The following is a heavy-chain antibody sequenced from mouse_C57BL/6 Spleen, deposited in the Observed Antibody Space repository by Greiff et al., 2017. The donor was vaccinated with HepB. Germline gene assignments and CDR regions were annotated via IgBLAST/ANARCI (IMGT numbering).Heavy chain of an antibody. CDR1: GFTFSDYY. J-gene: IGHJ3*01. V-gene: IGHV5-16*01. Sequence: EVQLVESEGGLVQPGSSMKLSCTASGFTFSDYYMAWVRQVPEKGLEWVANINYDGSSTYYLDSLKSRFIISRDNAKNILYLQMSSLKSEDTATYYCALDSSGPFAYWGQGTLVTVSA. D-gene: IGHD3-2*02. CDR3: ALDSSGPFAY. CDR2: INYDGSST.